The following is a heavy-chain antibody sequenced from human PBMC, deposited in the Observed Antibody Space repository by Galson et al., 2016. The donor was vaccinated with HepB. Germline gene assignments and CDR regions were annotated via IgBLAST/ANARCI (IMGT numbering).Heavy chain of an antibody. CDR1: GFTFRNYG. J-gene: IGHJ6*04. CDR3: VQGSTAPAF. Sequence: SLRLSCAASGFTFRNYGMTWVRQAPGKGLEVVSSISQSGDSTDYADSVMGRFTISRDNSKNTLSLQMNSLTADDTAIYYCVQGSTAPAFWGKGTTATVSS. D-gene: IGHD1-26*01. V-gene: IGHV3-23*01. CDR2: ISQSGDST.